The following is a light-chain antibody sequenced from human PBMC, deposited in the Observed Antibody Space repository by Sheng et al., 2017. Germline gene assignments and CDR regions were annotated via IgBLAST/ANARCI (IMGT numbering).Light chain of an antibody. CDR2: RAS. Sequence: DIQMTQSPSTLSASVGDRVTITCRASQSISDWLAWYQQKSGKAPKLLIYRASSLETGVPSRFSGSGSGTQFTLTISSLQPDDFATYYCQHYDSYPYTFGRGTKVEIK. V-gene: IGKV1-5*03. J-gene: IGKJ2*01. CDR3: QHYDSYPYT. CDR1: QSISDW.